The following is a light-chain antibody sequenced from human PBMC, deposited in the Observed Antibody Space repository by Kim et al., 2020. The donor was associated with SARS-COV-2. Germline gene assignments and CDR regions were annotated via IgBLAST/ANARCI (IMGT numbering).Light chain of an antibody. J-gene: IGLJ2*01. V-gene: IGLV1-40*01. Sequence: GQRVTISGTGSSSKSGAGYDVHWYQQLPGTAPKLLIYGNSNRPSGVPDRFSGSKSGTSASLAITGLQAEDEADYYCQSYDSSLSGVFGGGTQLTVL. CDR2: GNS. CDR1: SSKSGAGYD. CDR3: QSYDSSLSGV.